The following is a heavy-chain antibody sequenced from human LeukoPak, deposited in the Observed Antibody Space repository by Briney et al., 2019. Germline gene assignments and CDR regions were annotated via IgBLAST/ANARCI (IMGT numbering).Heavy chain of an antibody. CDR2: FHYSGST. V-gene: IGHV4-39*01. Sequence: SETLSLTCTVSGGSISSNNYYWGWIRQPPGKGLEWIGSFHYSGSTYYNPSLKSRVTISVDTSKNQFSLKLSSVTAADTAVYYCARHSVYYDSSGFYNWFDPWGQGTLVTVSS. CDR1: GGSISSNNYY. J-gene: IGHJ5*02. D-gene: IGHD3-22*01. CDR3: ARHSVYYDSSGFYNWFDP.